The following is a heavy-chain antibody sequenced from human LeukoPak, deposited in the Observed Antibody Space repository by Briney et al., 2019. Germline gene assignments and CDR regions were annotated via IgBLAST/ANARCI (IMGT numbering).Heavy chain of an antibody. D-gene: IGHD2-2*01. CDR2: IIGRGGST. V-gene: IGHV3-23*01. CDR3: ARYCSSTSCSRGFDY. CDR1: GFTFSSSA. J-gene: IGHJ4*02. Sequence: PGGSLRLSCAASGFTFSSSAMSWVRQAPGKGLEWVAAIIGRGGSTYYAGSVKGRFTISRDNSKNTLYLQMNSLRAEDTAVYYCARYCSSTSCSRGFDYWGQGTLVTVSS.